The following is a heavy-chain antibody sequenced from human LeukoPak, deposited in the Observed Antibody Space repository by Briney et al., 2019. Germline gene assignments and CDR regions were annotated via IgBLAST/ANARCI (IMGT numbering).Heavy chain of an antibody. D-gene: IGHD2-21*01. J-gene: IGHJ4*02. CDR3: ARGDGDFDY. CDR1: GFTFSSYS. Sequence: GGTLRLSCAASGFTFSSYSMNWVRQAPGKGLEWVSSISSSSTYIYYADSVKGRFTVSRDNAKNSLYLQMNSLRAEDTAVYYCARGDGDFDYWGQGTLVTVSS. V-gene: IGHV3-21*01. CDR2: ISSSSTYI.